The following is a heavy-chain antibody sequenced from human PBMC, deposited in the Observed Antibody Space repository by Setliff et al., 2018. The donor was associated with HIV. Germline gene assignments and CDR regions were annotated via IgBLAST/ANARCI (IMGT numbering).Heavy chain of an antibody. Sequence: GASVKVSCKTSGYNFSDYYLHWVRQAPGQGLEWMGWINPKSGGTKYAQKFQGWVTMTWDTSISTVYMELSRLRSDDTAVYYCARDYYDSSGYIFFPGLPDYWGQGTLVTVSS. CDR2: INPKSGGT. CDR1: GYNFSDYY. V-gene: IGHV1-2*04. CDR3: ARDYYDSSGYIFFPGLPDY. J-gene: IGHJ4*02. D-gene: IGHD3-22*01.